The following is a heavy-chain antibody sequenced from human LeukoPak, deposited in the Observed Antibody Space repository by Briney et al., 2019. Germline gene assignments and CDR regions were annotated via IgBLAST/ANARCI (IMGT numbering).Heavy chain of an antibody. CDR2: IDTNGNT. D-gene: IGHD6-19*01. J-gene: IGHJ4*02. CDR1: GGPITSYY. CDR3: ARSPSSGQRYFDD. V-gene: IGHV4-4*07. Sequence: PSETLSLTXTVSGGPITSYYWSWIRQPAGKGLEWIGRIDTNGNTNYNPSLKSRVTMSVDTSKNQFSLWLSSVTAADTAVHYCARSPSSGQRYFDDWGQGTLVTVSS.